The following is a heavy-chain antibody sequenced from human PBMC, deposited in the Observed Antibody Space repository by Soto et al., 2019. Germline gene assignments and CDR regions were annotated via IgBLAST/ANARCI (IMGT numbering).Heavy chain of an antibody. D-gene: IGHD6-19*01. Sequence: EVQLLESGGGLVQPGGSLRLSRAASGFTFSSYAMSWVRQAPGKGLEWVSAISGSGGSTYYADSVKGRFTISRDNSKNTLYLQMNSLRAEDTAVYYCAKDPELKYSSGWYASYFDYWGQGTLVTVSS. CDR1: GFTFSSYA. CDR3: AKDPELKYSSGWYASYFDY. J-gene: IGHJ4*02. V-gene: IGHV3-23*01. CDR2: ISGSGGST.